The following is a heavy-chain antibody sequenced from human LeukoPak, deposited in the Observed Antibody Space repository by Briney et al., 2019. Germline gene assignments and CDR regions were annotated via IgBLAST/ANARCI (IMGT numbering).Heavy chain of an antibody. D-gene: IGHD6-13*01. CDR1: GFTFSSYW. CDR3: ARGLYSSSWYYFDY. CDR2: IKQDGSEK. J-gene: IGHJ4*02. V-gene: IGHV3-7*01. Sequence: GGSLRLSCAASGFTFSSYWTSWVRQAPGKGLEWVANIKQDGSEKYYVDSVKGRFTISRDNAKNSLYLQMNSLRAEDTAVYYCARGLYSSSWYYFDYWGQGTLVTVSS.